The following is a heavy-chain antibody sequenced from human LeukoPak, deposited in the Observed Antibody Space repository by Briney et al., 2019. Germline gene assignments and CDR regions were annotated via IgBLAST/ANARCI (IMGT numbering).Heavy chain of an antibody. V-gene: IGHV3-74*03. J-gene: IGHJ4*02. D-gene: IGHD1/OR15-1a*01. CDR3: AREQRGTGHQDIDY. CDR2: ISSDGSST. CDR1: GFTFRNHW. Sequence: PGGSLRLSCAASGFTFRNHWMHWVRQTPGKGLVWVSRISSDGSSTTYADSVKGRFTISRDNAKNTLYLQMNNLRAEDTAMYYCAREQRGTGHQDIDYWGQGTLVIVSS.